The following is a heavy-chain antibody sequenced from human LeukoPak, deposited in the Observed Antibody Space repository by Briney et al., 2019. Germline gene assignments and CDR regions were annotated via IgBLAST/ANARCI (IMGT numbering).Heavy chain of an antibody. CDR1: GFTFSSYW. CDR2: IKQDGSEQ. CDR3: AKGTYYFDY. V-gene: IGHV3-7*03. Sequence: PGGSLRLSCAASGFTFSSYWMTWVRQAPGKGLEWVANIKQDGSEQYYVDSVKGRFTISRDNSKNTLYLQMNSLRAEDTAVYYCAKGTYYFDYWGQGTLVTVSS. J-gene: IGHJ4*02.